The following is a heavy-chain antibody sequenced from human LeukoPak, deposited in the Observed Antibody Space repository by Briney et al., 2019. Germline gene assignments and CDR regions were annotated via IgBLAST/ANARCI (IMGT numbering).Heavy chain of an antibody. CDR3: ARQYRPDPFDYYYGMDV. V-gene: IGHV4-61*02. D-gene: IGHD1-14*01. Sequence: SQTLSLTCTVSGGSISSGSYYWSWIRQPAGKGLEWIGRIYTSGSTNYNSSLKSRVTISVDTSKNQFSLKLSSVTAADTAVYYCARQYRPDPFDYYYGMDVWGQGTTVTVSS. J-gene: IGHJ6*02. CDR1: GGSISSGSYY. CDR2: IYTSGST.